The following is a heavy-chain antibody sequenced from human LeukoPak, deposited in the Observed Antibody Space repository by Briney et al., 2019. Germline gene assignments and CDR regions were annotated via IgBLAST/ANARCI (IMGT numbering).Heavy chain of an antibody. CDR2: ISGSGGST. CDR3: AKCFAVWNSGKLNFDY. CDR1: GFTFSSYA. J-gene: IGHJ4*02. V-gene: IGHV3-23*01. D-gene: IGHD2/OR15-2a*01. Sequence: PGGSLRLSCAASGFTFSSYAMSWVRQAPGKGLVWVSAISGSGGSTYYADSMKGRFTISRDNSKNTLYLQMNSLRAEDTAVYYCAKCFAVWNSGKLNFDYWGQGTLVTVSA.